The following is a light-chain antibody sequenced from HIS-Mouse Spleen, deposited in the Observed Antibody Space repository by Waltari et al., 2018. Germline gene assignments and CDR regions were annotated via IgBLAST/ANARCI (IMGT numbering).Light chain of an antibody. CDR3: CSYAGSSTPVV. CDR1: SSHVGRDNL. Sequence: QSALTQPASASGSPGQSITISCAGTSSHVGRDNLVAWYQPHPGKAPQLMIYEGSKRPSGVSNRFSGSKSGNTASLTISGLQAEDEADYYCCSYAGSSTPVVFGGGTKLTVL. CDR2: EGS. J-gene: IGLJ2*01. V-gene: IGLV2-23*01.